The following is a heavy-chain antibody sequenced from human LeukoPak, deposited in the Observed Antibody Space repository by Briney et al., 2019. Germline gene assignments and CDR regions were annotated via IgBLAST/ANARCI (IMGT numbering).Heavy chain of an antibody. J-gene: IGHJ1*01. D-gene: IGHD1-26*01. Sequence: GGSLRLSCADSGFTFSNAWMNWVRQAPGEGLEWVGRIKSKTDGGTTDYAAPVKGRFTISRDDSKSTLYLQMNNPRTEDTAVYYCTSTGASDGNYEYFQHWGQGTLVTVSS. CDR1: GFTFSNAW. V-gene: IGHV3-15*01. CDR3: TSTGASDGNYEYFQH. CDR2: IKSKTDGGTT.